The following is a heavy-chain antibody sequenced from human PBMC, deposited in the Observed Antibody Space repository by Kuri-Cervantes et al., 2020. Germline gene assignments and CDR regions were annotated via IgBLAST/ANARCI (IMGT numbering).Heavy chain of an antibody. J-gene: IGHJ5*02. CDR1: GDSIRSGAYY. CDR2: IYYTGST. V-gene: IGHV4-31*03. D-gene: IGHD1-1*01. CDR3: ARETGWFDP. Sequence: SETLSLTCSVSGDSIRSGAYYWSWIRQHPGKGLEWLGCIYYTGSTHYNPSFKSRLIISIDTSKNQFSLKLSSVTVADTAVYYCARETGWFDPWGQGALVTVSS.